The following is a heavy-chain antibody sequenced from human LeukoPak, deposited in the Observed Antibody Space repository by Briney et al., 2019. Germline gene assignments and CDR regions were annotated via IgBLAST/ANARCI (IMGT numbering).Heavy chain of an antibody. CDR3: ARESHETREDY. J-gene: IGHJ4*02. D-gene: IGHD1-1*01. Sequence: GASVKVSCKASGYTFTSYGISWVRQAPGQGLEWMGWISANNGDTDYPPKLQDRVTMTTDTYTSTAYMELRSLRPDDTAMYYCARESHETREDYWGQGTLVTVSS. CDR2: ISANNGDT. CDR1: GYTFTSYG. V-gene: IGHV1-18*01.